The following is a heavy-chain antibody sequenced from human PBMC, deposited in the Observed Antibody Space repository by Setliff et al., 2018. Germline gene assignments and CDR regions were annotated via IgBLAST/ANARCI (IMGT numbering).Heavy chain of an antibody. CDR2: INTDDGTT. Sequence: RLSCATSGFTFSGNYMHWVRQALGKGLVWVSRINTDDGTTNYADSVQGRFTIFRDNAKNTVYMELNSLRVDDTAVYFCTRAFYCGRKCYRGFDYWVPETLLVTV. CDR1: GFTFSGNY. D-gene: IGHD2-21*01. V-gene: IGHV3-74*01. J-gene: IGHJ4*03. CDR3: TRAFYCGRKCYRGFDY.